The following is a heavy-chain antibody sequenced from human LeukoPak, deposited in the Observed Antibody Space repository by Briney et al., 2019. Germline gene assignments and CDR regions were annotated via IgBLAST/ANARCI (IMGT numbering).Heavy chain of an antibody. D-gene: IGHD3-3*01. V-gene: IGHV4-39*01. CDR2: IYYSGST. CDR3: ARQYYDFIDY. CDR1: GDSISSRLYY. Sequence: SETLSLTCGVSGDSISSRLYYWAWIRQPPGKGLEWIASIYYSGSTYYNPSLKSRVTISIDTAKNQFSLRLNSVAAADTAVYYCARQYYDFIDYWGQGTLVTVSS. J-gene: IGHJ4*02.